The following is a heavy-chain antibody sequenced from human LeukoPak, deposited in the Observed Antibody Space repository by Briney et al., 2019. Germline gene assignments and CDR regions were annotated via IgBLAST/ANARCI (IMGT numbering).Heavy chain of an antibody. CDR1: GGTFSSYA. V-gene: IGHV1-69*13. CDR2: IIPIFGTA. D-gene: IGHD1-14*01. CDR3: ARVANNQSNLDYYYYMDV. Sequence: SVKVSCKASGGTFSSYAISWVRQAPGQGLEWMGGIIPIFGTANYAQKFQGRVTITADESTSTAYMELSSLRSEDTAVYYCARVANNQSNLDYYYYMDVWGKGTTVTISS. J-gene: IGHJ6*03.